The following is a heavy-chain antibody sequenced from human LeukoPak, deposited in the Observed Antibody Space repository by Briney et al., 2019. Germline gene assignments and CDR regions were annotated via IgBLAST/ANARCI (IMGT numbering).Heavy chain of an antibody. CDR3: ARHQKQWLVDY. D-gene: IGHD6-19*01. CDR2: IYYSGST. J-gene: IGHJ4*02. Sequence: SETLSLTCTVSGGSMSNSPYYWGWIRQPPGKGLEWIGSIYYSGSTFYNPSLNSRFTISVDTSRNQFSLKLSSVTAADTAMYYCARHQKQWLVDYWGQGTLVTVSS. V-gene: IGHV4-39*01. CDR1: GGSMSNSPYY.